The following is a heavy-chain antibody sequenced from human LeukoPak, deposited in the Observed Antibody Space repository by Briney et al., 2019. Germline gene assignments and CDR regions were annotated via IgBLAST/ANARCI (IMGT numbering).Heavy chain of an antibody. CDR1: GYTFTSYY. CDR3: ARESRGSYFVY. D-gene: IGHD3-16*01. J-gene: IGHJ4*02. CDR2: VNPNSGGT. Sequence: ASVKVSCKASGYTFTSYYMHWVRQAPGQGLEWMGWVNPNSGGTNYAQKFQGRVTMTRDTSITTAYMDLSRLTSDDTAVYYCARESRGSYFVYWGQGTLVTVSS. V-gene: IGHV1-2*02.